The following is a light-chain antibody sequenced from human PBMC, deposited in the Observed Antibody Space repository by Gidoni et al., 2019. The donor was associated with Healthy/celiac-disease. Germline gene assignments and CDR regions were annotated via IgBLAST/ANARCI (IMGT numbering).Light chain of an antibody. V-gene: IGLV2-11*01. CDR2: DVS. CDR3: CSYAGSYTYV. J-gene: IGLJ1*01. CDR1: SSDVGGYNY. Sequence: QSALTQPRSVSGSPGQSVTTSCTGTSSDVGGYNYVPWYQQLPGKAPKLMIYDVSKRPSGVPDRFSGSKSGNTASLTISGPQAEDEADYYCCSYAGSYTYVFGTGTKVTVL.